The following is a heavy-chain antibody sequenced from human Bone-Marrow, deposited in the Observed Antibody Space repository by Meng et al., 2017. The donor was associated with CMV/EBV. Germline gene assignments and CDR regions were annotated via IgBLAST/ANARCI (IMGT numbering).Heavy chain of an antibody. CDR2: IRYEGSRK. CDR3: ARDAMITFGDRPLTFRYNWFDP. D-gene: IGHD3-16*01. J-gene: IGHJ5*02. CDR1: GFNISQFG. V-gene: IGHV3-30*02. Sequence: GESLKISCAASGFNISQFGMHWVRQAPGKGLEWVAFIRYEGSRKYEAESVRGRFTISRDNSKSTLYLLMNSLRPEDTAVYYCARDAMITFGDRPLTFRYNWFDPWGQGTLVTVYS.